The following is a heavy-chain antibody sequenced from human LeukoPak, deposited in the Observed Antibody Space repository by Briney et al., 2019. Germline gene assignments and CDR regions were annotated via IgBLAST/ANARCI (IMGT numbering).Heavy chain of an antibody. D-gene: IGHD3-22*01. CDR1: GYTFTSYG. J-gene: IGHJ3*02. CDR2: ISAYNGNT. Sequence: ASVKVSCKASGYTFTSYGISWVRQAPGQGLEWMGWISAYNGNTNYAQKLQGRVTMTTDTSTSTAYMELRSLRSDDTAVYYCARGDIYYYDSSGYYFEAFGIWGQGTMVTVSS. CDR3: ARGDIYYYDSSGYYFEAFGI. V-gene: IGHV1-18*01.